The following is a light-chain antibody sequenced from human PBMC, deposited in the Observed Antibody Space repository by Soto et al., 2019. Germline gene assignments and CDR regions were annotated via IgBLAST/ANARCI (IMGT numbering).Light chain of an antibody. V-gene: IGKV1-39*01. CDR2: AAP. CDR1: QSISSY. J-gene: IGKJ1*01. Sequence: DIQMTQSPSSLSASAGDRVTITCRASQSISSYLNWYQQKPGKAPKLLIYAAPSLQSGVPSRFSGSGSGTDFTLTITTLQPEDFATYYCQQSYSNHRTFGQGTKVDIK. CDR3: QQSYSNHRT.